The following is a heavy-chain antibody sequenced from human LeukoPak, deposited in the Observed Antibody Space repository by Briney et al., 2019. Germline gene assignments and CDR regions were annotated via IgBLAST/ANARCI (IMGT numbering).Heavy chain of an antibody. CDR1: GFTFSSYA. V-gene: IGHV3-23*01. D-gene: IGHD5-24*01. J-gene: IGHJ6*02. CDR2: ISGSGGST. CDR3: AKVILEMGYYGMDV. Sequence: GGSLRLSCAASGFTFSSYAMSWVRQAPGKGLEWVSAISGSGGSTYYADSVKGRFTISRDNSKNTLYLQMNSLRAEDTAVYYCAKVILEMGYYGMDVWGQGTTVTVSS.